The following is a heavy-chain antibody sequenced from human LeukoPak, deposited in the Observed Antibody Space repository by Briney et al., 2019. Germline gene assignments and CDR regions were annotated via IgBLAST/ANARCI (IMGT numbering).Heavy chain of an antibody. CDR1: GFAFNTFG. CDR2: ISNDGSNK. CDR3: AKPSGSYDYFDY. J-gene: IGHJ4*02. Sequence: GGSLRLSCAASGFAFNTFGMDWVRQAPGKGLEWVAFISNDGSNKNYADSVKGRFTISRDNSKNTLSLQMNSLRGEDTAVYYCAKPSGSYDYFDYWGQGTLVTVSS. V-gene: IGHV3-30*18. D-gene: IGHD1-26*01.